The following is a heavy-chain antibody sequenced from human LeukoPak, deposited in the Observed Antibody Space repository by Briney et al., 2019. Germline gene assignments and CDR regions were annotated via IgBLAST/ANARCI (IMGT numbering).Heavy chain of an antibody. CDR3: ASHAYCGGDCYPLYFDY. D-gene: IGHD2-21*02. V-gene: IGHV3-53*01. CDR1: VFTVSSNY. J-gene: IGHJ4*02. Sequence: GWSLRLPCAPCVFTVSSNYMSWVRQAPGKGLEWVSVIYSGGSTYYADSVKGRFTISRENSKNTLYLQMNSLRAEDTAVYYCASHAYCGGDCYPLYFDYWGQGPLVTVSS. CDR2: IYSGGST.